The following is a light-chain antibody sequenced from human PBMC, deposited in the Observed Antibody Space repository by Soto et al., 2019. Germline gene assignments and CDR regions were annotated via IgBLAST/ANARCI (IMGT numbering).Light chain of an antibody. Sequence: DIQMTQSPSSLSASVGDRVTITCRASQGVKYYLAWYQQKPGKPPKVLIYGTSTLQSGVPSRFSGSGSGTEFTLTITRLKPEVLATDDCQKYNSAPFTFGPGTKVEIK. V-gene: IGKV1-27*01. CDR3: QKYNSAPFT. CDR1: QGVKYY. CDR2: GTS. J-gene: IGKJ3*01.